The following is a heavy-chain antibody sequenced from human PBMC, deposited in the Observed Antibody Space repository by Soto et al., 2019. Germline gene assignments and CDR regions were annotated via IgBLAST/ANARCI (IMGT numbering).Heavy chain of an antibody. CDR1: GGTFSSYA. J-gene: IGHJ4*02. D-gene: IGHD6-13*01. V-gene: IGHV1-69*13. CDR2: IIPIFGTA. CDR3: ARGSRRGIAAAGPYFDY. Sequence: GASVKVSCKASGGTFSSYAISWVRQAPGQGLEWMGGIIPIFGTANYAQKFQGRVTITADESTSTAYMELSSLRSEDTAVYYCARGSRRGIAAAGPYFDYWGQGTLVTVPQ.